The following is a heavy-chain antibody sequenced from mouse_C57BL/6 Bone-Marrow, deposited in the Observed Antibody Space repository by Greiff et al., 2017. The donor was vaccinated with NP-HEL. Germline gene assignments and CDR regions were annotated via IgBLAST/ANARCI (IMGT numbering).Heavy chain of an antibody. CDR3: ASTAITTVVARIYYYAMDY. J-gene: IGHJ4*01. CDR1: GYTFTSYW. Sequence: QVQLKQPGAELVKPGASVKLSCKASGYTFTSYWMHWVKQRPGQGLEWIGMIHPKSGSTNYNEKFKSKATLTVDKSSSTAYMQLSSLTSEDSAVYYCASTAITTVVARIYYYAMDYWGQGTSVTVSS. D-gene: IGHD1-1*01. V-gene: IGHV1-64*01. CDR2: IHPKSGST.